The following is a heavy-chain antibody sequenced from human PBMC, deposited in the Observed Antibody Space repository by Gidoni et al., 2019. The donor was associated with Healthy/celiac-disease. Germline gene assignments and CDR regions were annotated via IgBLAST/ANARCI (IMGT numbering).Heavy chain of an antibody. CDR3: ARAPIIAVARTGYFDY. V-gene: IGHV4-59*01. J-gene: IGHJ4*02. CDR2: IYYSGST. CDR1: GGSISSYY. Sequence: QVQLQESGPGLVKPSETLSLTCTVSGGSISSYYWSWIRQPPGKGLEWIGYIYYSGSTNYSRSIKCGVTIPVDTSKNQCSLTVTSATAEDTAVYYWARAPIIAVARTGYFDYWGQGTLVTVSS. D-gene: IGHD6-19*01.